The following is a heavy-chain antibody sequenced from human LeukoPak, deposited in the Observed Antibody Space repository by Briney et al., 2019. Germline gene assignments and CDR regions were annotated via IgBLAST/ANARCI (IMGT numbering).Heavy chain of an antibody. V-gene: IGHV3-21*01. CDR1: GFTFSSYS. CDR3: ARTMVRGVINYYGMDV. J-gene: IGHJ6*02. Sequence: GGSLRLSCAASGFTFSSYSMNWVRQAPGKGLEWVSSISSSSSYIYYADSVKGRFTISRDNAKNSLYLQMNSLRAEDTAVYYCARTMVRGVINYYGMDVWGQGTTVTVSS. CDR2: ISSSSSYI. D-gene: IGHD3-10*01.